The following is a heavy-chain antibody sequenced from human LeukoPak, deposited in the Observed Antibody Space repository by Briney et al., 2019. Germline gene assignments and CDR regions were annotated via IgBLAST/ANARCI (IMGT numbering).Heavy chain of an antibody. Sequence: ASVKVSCKASGGTFSNYAISWVRQAPGQGLEWMGWISAYNGNTNYAQKLQGRVTMTTDTSTSTAYMELRSLRSDDTAVYYCARDSNTGYYDSSGYYFAEYFQHWGQGTLVTVSS. J-gene: IGHJ1*01. CDR3: ARDSNTGYYDSSGYYFAEYFQH. D-gene: IGHD3-22*01. CDR1: GGTFSNYA. V-gene: IGHV1-18*01. CDR2: ISAYNGNT.